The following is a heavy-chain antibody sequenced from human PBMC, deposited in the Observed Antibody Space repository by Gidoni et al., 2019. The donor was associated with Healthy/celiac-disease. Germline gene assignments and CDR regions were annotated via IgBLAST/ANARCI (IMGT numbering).Heavy chain of an antibody. D-gene: IGHD2-15*01. J-gene: IGHJ5*02. CDR2: INHSGST. V-gene: IGHV4-34*01. Sequence: QVQLQQWGAGLLKPSETLSLTCAVSGGSFSGYYWSWIRQPPGKGLEWIGEINHSGSTNYNPSLKSRVTISVDTSKNQFSLKLSSVTAADTAVYYCARDYVAMVGWFDPWGQGTLVTVSS. CDR1: GGSFSGYY. CDR3: ARDYVAMVGWFDP.